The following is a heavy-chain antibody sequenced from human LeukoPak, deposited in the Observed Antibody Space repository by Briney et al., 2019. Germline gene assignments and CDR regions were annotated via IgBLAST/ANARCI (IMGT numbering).Heavy chain of an antibody. D-gene: IGHD2-8*02. Sequence: GGSLRLFCAASGFTFSSYGMHWVRQAPGKGLEWVAVISYDGSNKYYADSVKGRFTISRDNSKNTLYLQMNSLRAEDTAVYYCAKDMRVLAGALNAFDIWGQGTMVTVSS. CDR1: GFTFSSYG. J-gene: IGHJ3*02. V-gene: IGHV3-30*18. CDR2: ISYDGSNK. CDR3: AKDMRVLAGALNAFDI.